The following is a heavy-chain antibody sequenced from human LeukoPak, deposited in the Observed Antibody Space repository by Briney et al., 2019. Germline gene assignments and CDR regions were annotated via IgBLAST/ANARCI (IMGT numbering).Heavy chain of an antibody. J-gene: IGHJ4*02. V-gene: IGHV3-23*01. D-gene: IGHD3-3*01. Sequence: GGSLRLSCAASGFTFSSYAMSWVRQAPGKGLEWVSAISGSGGSTYYADSVKGRFTISRDNSKNTLYLQMNSLRAEDTAVYYCAKVGITIFGVVIASGFGYWGQGTLVTVSS. CDR1: GFTFSSYA. CDR3: AKVGITIFGVVIASGFGY. CDR2: ISGSGGST.